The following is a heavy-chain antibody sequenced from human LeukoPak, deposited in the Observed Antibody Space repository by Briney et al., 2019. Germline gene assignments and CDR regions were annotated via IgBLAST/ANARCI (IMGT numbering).Heavy chain of an antibody. CDR2: IKQDGSEK. J-gene: IGHJ4*02. V-gene: IGHV3-7*01. CDR1: GFIFSSYW. D-gene: IGHD3-22*01. Sequence: PGGSLRLSCAASGFIFSSYWMSWVRQAPGKGLEWVANIKQDGSEKYYVDSVKGRFTISRDNAKNSLYLQMNSLRAEDTAVYYCATALDYDSSGYYSFSFDYWGQGTLVTVSS. CDR3: ATALDYDSSGYYSFSFDY.